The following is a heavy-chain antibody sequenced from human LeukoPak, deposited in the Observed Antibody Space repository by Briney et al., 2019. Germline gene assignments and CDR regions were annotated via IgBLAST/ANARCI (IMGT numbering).Heavy chain of an antibody. D-gene: IGHD2-15*01. CDR1: GGSISSGGYY. Sequence: PSETLSLICTVSGGSISSGGYYWSWIRQHPGKGLEWIGYIYYSGSTYYNPSLKSRVTISVDTSKNQFSLKLSSVTAADPAVYYCARDPGGSLGFDPWGQGTLVTVSS. CDR2: IYYSGST. V-gene: IGHV4-31*03. J-gene: IGHJ5*02. CDR3: ARDPGGSLGFDP.